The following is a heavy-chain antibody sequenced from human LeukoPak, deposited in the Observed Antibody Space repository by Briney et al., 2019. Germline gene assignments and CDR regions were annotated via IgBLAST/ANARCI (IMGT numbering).Heavy chain of an antibody. CDR2: IKQDGSEK. V-gene: IGHV3-7*01. J-gene: IGHJ1*01. D-gene: IGHD3-16*01. CDR3: ATDWGFIEY. Sequence: GGSLRLSCAGSGLTVSSLCMSWVRQAPGKGLEWVSNIKQDGSEKYYADSVKGRFTISRDNAENSLYLQMDSLRDEDAAVSYCATDWGFIEYWGQGTLVTVSS. CDR1: GLTVSSLC.